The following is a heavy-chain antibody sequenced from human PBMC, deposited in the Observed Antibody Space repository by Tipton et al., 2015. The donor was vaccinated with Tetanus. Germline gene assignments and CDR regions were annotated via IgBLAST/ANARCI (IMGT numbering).Heavy chain of an antibody. D-gene: IGHD2-15*01. J-gene: IGHJ4*02. CDR2: IYSCGST. V-gene: IGHV3-66*03. CDR1: GFTVSSNY. Sequence: QLVQSGGGLIQPGGSLRLSCAASGFTVSSNYMSWVRQAPGKGLEWVSVIYSCGSTYYADSVKGRFTISRDNSKNTLYLQMNRLRAEDTAVYYCARGWHSDPEGYCSGGTPLDYWGQGTLVTVSS. CDR3: ARGWHSDPEGYCSGGTPLDY.